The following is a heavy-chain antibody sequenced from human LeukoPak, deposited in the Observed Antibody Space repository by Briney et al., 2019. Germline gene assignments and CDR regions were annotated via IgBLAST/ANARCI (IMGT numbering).Heavy chain of an antibody. CDR2: IYYSGST. CDR1: GGSISSYY. CDR3: ATGRIAAHY. D-gene: IGHD6-6*01. J-gene: IGHJ4*02. Sequence: PSETLSLTCTVPGGSISSYYWSWIRQPPGKGLEWIGYIYYSGSTNYNPSLKSRVTISVDTSKNQFSLKLSSVTAADTAVYYCATGRIAAHYWGQGTLVTVSS. V-gene: IGHV4-59*12.